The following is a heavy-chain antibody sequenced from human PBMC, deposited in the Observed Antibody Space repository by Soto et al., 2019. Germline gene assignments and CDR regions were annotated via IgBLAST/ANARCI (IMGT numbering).Heavy chain of an antibody. D-gene: IGHD6-13*01. CDR1: GFTFSSYA. V-gene: IGHV3-30-3*01. CDR3: ARDKTSVAAAGNGVYFVY. CDR2: ISCDGSNK. J-gene: IGHJ4*02. Sequence: GSLRLSCAASGFTFSSYAMHWVRQAPGKGLEWVAVISCDGSNKYYADSVKGRFTISRDNSKNTLYLQMNSLRAEDTALYYCARDKTSVAAAGNGVYFVYWGQGTLVTVS.